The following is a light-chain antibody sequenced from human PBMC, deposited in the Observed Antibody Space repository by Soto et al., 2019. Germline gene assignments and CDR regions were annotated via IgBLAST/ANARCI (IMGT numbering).Light chain of an antibody. J-gene: IGLJ1*01. CDR2: EVT. Sequence: SLLTQPASVSGSPGQSITISCTGTGSDVGGYDYVSWYQHHPGKAPKVMIYEVTNRPSGVSNRFSGSKSGNTASLTISGLLAEDEADYYCSSYTSSSTYVFGTGTKV. CDR3: SSYTSSSTYV. CDR1: GSDVGGYDY. V-gene: IGLV2-14*01.